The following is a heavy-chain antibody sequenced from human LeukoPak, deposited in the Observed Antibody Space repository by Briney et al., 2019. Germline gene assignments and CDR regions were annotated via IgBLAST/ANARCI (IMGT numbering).Heavy chain of an antibody. J-gene: IGHJ6*03. V-gene: IGHV3-30*02. CDR2: IRYNGNNQ. CDR1: GFTFNNYG. CDR3: AKDSAFYYIDV. D-gene: IGHD3-10*01. Sequence: TGGSLRLSCAASGFTFNNYGMHWVRQAPGKGLEWVAFIRYNGNNQYYADSVKGRFTISRDNSKNTLYLQMNSLKGDDTAVYYCAKDSAFYYIDVWGKGITVIISS.